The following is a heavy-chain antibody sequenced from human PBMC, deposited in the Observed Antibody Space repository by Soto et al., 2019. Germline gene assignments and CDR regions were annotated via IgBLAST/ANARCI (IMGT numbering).Heavy chain of an antibody. CDR1: GGSISSSSYY. CDR2: IYYSGST. J-gene: IGHJ5*02. CDR3: ARHAPGGFGESSESWLDP. Sequence: PSETLSLTCTVSGGSISSSSYYWGWIRQPPGKGLEWIGSIYYSGSTYYNPSLKSRVTISVDTSKNQFSLKLSSVTAADTAVYYCARHAPGGFGESSESWLDPWGQGTLVTVSS. V-gene: IGHV4-39*01. D-gene: IGHD3-10*01.